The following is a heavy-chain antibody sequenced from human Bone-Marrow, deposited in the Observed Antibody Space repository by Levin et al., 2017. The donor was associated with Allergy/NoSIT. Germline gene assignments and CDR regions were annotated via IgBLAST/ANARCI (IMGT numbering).Heavy chain of an antibody. V-gene: IGHV3-9*01. J-gene: IGHJ6*02. Sequence: GGSLRLSCAGSGFNFENFGMHWVRQAPGKGLEWVAGISWSSDTIRYADSVKGRFSISRDNAKESLYLQMHSLRPDDTALYYCARSRFSTVTQVLDVWGQGTTVTVSS. CDR3: ARSRFSTVTQVLDV. CDR1: GFNFENFG. CDR2: ISWSSDTI. D-gene: IGHD2/OR15-2a*01.